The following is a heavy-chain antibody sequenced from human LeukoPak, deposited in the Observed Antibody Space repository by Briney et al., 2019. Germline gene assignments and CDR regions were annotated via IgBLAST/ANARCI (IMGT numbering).Heavy chain of an antibody. D-gene: IGHD3-22*01. Sequence: ASVTVSCKSSGYTFTSYGISWVRQAPGQGLEGMGWISAYNGNTNYAQKLQGRVTMTTDTSTSTAYMELRSLRSDDTAVYYCARDTPNYDSSGYRSDAFDIWGQGTMVTVSS. CDR3: ARDTPNYDSSGYRSDAFDI. CDR1: GYTFTSYG. V-gene: IGHV1-18*01. CDR2: ISAYNGNT. J-gene: IGHJ3*02.